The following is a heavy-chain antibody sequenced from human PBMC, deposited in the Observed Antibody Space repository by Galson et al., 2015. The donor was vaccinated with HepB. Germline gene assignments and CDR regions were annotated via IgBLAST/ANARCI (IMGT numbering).Heavy chain of an antibody. D-gene: IGHD3-16*01. CDR2: INGRGSTR. J-gene: IGHJ5*02. V-gene: IGHV3-23*01. Sequence: SLRLSCAGSGFIFRHHAMAWIRQAPGKGLEWVSGINGRGSTRSYSDAGKGRFSISRENSKDTVFLQMDNLRAEDTAVYYCVKEGSWFGGDWFDPWGQGALVTVS. CDR3: VKEGSWFGGDWFDP. CDR1: GFIFRHHA.